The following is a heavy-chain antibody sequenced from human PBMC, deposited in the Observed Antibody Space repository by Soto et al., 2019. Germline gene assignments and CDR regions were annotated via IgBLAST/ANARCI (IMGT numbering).Heavy chain of an antibody. J-gene: IGHJ5*01. D-gene: IGHD5-12*01. CDR1: GASISSSNW. V-gene: IGHV4-4*02. Sequence: QVQLQESGPGLVKPSGTLSLTCAVSGASISSSNWWSWVRQPPGKGLEWIGEMYHSGTTNHNPSLKSGSTIPVDKPRTQSSLKLSSVTAADAAVYSCGGRREGYGVIVSWGRGPLVTVSS. CDR3: GGRREGYGVIVS. CDR2: MYHSGTT.